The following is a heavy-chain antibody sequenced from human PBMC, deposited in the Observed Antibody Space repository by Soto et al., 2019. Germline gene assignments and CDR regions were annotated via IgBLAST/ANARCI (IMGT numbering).Heavy chain of an antibody. J-gene: IGHJ5*02. CDR1: GFPSSTYS. CDR3: ARNPVGTNNWFDP. V-gene: IGHV3-48*01. D-gene: IGHD6-13*01. CDR2: IASNSDII. Sequence: EVQLVESGGGLVQPGGSLRLSCAASGFPSSTYSMNWVRQAPGKGLEWISFIASNSDIIHYADSVKGRFTISRDNAKNSLYLQMSSLRAEDTAVYYCARNPVGTNNWFDPWGQGTLVTVSS.